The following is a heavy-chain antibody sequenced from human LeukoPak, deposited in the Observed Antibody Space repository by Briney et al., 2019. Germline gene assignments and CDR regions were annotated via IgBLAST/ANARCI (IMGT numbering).Heavy chain of an antibody. D-gene: IGHD3-16*01. CDR3: ARGRLLMWFDP. J-gene: IGHJ5*02. V-gene: IGHV4-34*01. CDR1: GGSFSGYS. Sequence: SGTLSLTCAVYGGSFSGYSWSWIRQPPGKGLEWIGEINHSGSTNYNPSLKSRVTISVDTSKKQFSLKLSSVTAADTAVYYCARGRLLMWFDPWGQGTLVTVSS. CDR2: INHSGST.